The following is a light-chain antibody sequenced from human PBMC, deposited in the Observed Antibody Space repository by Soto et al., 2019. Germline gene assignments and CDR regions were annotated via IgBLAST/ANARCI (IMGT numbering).Light chain of an antibody. CDR1: QSVSSD. CDR2: GTS. CDR3: QQYYYWPET. J-gene: IGKJ1*01. Sequence: EIVMTQSPATLSVSPGERATLSCRASQSVSSDLAWYQQKPGQAPRLLIYGTSTRATGIPARFSGSGSGTEFALTITSLQSEDFGVYYCQQYYYWPETFGQGTKVEIK. V-gene: IGKV3-15*01.